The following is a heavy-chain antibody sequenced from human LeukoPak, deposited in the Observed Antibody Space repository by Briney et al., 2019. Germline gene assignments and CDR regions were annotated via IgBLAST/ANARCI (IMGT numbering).Heavy chain of an antibody. J-gene: IGHJ4*02. CDR1: GFTFSSYS. Sequence: GGSLRLSCAASGFTFSSYSMNWDRQAPGKGLEWVSYISSSSSTIYYADSVKGRFTISRDNAKNSLYLQMNSLRAEDTAVYYCARDAPYYYGSGSYYSWGQGTLVTVSS. CDR3: ARDAPYYYGSGSYYS. V-gene: IGHV3-48*01. D-gene: IGHD3-10*01. CDR2: ISSSSSTI.